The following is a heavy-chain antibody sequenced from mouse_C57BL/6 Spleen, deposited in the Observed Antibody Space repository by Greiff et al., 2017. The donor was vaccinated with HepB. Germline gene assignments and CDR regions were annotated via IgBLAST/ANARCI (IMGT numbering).Heavy chain of an antibody. CDR2: INPYNGGT. Sequence: VQLQQSGPVLVKPGASVKMSCKASGYTFTDYYMNWVKQSHGKSLEWIGVINPYNGGTSYNQKFKGKATLTVDKSSSTAYMELNSLTSEDSAVYYCARDYDGFAYWGQVTLVTVSA. D-gene: IGHD2-4*01. CDR3: ARDYDGFAY. J-gene: IGHJ3*01. CDR1: GYTFTDYY. V-gene: IGHV1-19*01.